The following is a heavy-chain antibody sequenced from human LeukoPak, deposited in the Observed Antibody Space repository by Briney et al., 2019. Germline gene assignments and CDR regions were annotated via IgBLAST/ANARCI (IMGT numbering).Heavy chain of an antibody. J-gene: IGHJ4*02. V-gene: IGHV3-7*01. CDR3: AKQSDY. CDR2: IKPDGSEK. CDR1: GFTFSAYW. Sequence: GGSLRLSCAASGFTFSAYWTGWVRQAPGKGLEWVAKIKPDGSEKDHVDSVKGRFTISRDNSKNTLYLQMNSLRAEDTAVYYCAKQSDYWGQGTLVTVSS.